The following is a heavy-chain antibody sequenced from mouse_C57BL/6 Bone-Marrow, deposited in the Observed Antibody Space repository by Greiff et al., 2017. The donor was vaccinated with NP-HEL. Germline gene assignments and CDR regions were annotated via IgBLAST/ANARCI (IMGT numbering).Heavy chain of an antibody. CDR2: ILPGSGYT. CDR1: GYTFTGNW. J-gene: IGHJ2*01. Sequence: QVHVKQSGAELMKPGASVKLSCKATGYTFTGNWIEWVKQRPGHGLEWIGEILPGSGYTYYNERFKGKATFTADTSSNTAYMQLSSLTTEDSAIYYCARDYYGSSYLDYWGQGTTLTVSS. V-gene: IGHV1-9*01. CDR3: ARDYYGSSYLDY. D-gene: IGHD1-1*01.